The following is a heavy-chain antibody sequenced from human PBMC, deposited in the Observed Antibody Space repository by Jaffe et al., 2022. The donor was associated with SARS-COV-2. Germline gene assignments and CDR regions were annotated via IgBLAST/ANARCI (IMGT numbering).Heavy chain of an antibody. CDR2: ISSNGGST. V-gene: IGHV3-64D*09. CDR1: GFTFSSYA. D-gene: IGHD2-2*02. J-gene: IGHJ6*02. Sequence: EVQLVESGGGLVQPGGSLRLSCSASGFTFSSYAMHWVRQAPGKGLEYVSAISSNGGSTYYADSVKGRFTISRDNSKNTLYLQMSSLRAEDTAVYYCVKDLPVVPAAILFTTNYGMDVWGQGTTVTVSS. CDR3: VKDLPVVPAAILFTTNYGMDV.